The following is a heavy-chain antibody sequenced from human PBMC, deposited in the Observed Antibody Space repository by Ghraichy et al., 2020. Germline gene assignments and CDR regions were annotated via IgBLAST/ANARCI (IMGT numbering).Heavy chain of an antibody. V-gene: IGHV3-49*04. J-gene: IGHJ4*02. D-gene: IGHD6-13*01. CDR2: IRRKDYGGTT. CDR3: TRGRHYSNSPFDY. Sequence: GGSLRLSCTASGFTFGDYVMSWVRQAPGKGLEWVGFIRRKDYGGTTEYAASVKGRFTISRDDSKSIAYLQMNSLKTEDTAVYYCTRGRHYSNSPFDYWGQGTLVTVSS. CDR1: GFTFGDYV.